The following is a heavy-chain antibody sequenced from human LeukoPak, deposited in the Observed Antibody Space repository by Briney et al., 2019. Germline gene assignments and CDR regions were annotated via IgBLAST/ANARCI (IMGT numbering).Heavy chain of an antibody. V-gene: IGHV3-23*01. Sequence: GGSLRLSCAASGFTFSSYAMSWVRQAPEKGLEWASYISSTSSYTNYADSVKGRFTISRDNSKNTLYLQMNSLRAEDTAVYYCAKVGDHIVVVVANPLYFDYWGQGTLVTVSS. CDR2: ISSTSSYT. CDR3: AKVGDHIVVVVANPLYFDY. D-gene: IGHD2-15*01. CDR1: GFTFSSYA. J-gene: IGHJ4*02.